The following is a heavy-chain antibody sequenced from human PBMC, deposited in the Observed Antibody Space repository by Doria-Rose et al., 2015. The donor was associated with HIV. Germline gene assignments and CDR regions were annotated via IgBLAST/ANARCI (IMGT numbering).Heavy chain of an antibody. D-gene: IGHD3-10*01. J-gene: IGHJ6*03. Sequence: QVQLQESGPGLVKPAETLSLTCTVSGGSISSYYWNWIRQPPGKGLEWIGYIYSSGSTPYNSSLKSRVTISIDTSKNQFSLKLSSVTTADTAVYYCARFRPSRGIYYSLDVWGKGTTVTVSS. CDR3: ARFRPSRGIYYSLDV. CDR1: GGSISSYY. V-gene: IGHV4-4*09. CDR2: IYSSGST.